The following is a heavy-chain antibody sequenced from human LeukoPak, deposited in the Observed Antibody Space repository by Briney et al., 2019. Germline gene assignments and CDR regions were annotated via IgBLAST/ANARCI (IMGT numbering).Heavy chain of an antibody. CDR2: ICYSGST. D-gene: IGHD2-8*01. CDR1: GASISSTSYY. Sequence: SETLSLTCTVSGASISSTSYYWGWIRQPPGEGLEWIGTICYSGSTYYNPSLKSRVTISVDTSKNQFSLNLSSVTAADTAVYYCARDNGKSSRYYFDYWGQGTLVTVSS. V-gene: IGHV4-39*02. CDR3: ARDNGKSSRYYFDY. J-gene: IGHJ4*02.